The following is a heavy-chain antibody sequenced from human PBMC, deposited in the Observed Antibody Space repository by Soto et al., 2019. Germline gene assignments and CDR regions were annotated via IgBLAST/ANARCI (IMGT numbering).Heavy chain of an antibody. CDR3: ARGGGDPWLPIDY. CDR2: IYYSGST. D-gene: IGHD2-21*02. J-gene: IGHJ4*02. CDR1: GGSISSYY. V-gene: IGHV4-59*01. Sequence: KPSETLSLTCTVSGGSISSYYWSWIRQPPGKGLEWIGYIYYSGSTNYNPSLKSRVTISVDTSKNQFSLKLSSVTAADTAVYYCARGGGDPWLPIDYWGQGTLVTVSS.